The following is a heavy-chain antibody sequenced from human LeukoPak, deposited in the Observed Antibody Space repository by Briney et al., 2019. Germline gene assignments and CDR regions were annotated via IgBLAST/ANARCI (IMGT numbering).Heavy chain of an antibody. CDR3: ARGLLVERLAFDI. D-gene: IGHD1-1*01. Sequence: SQTLSLTCTVSGASISSGSYYWSWIRQPAGKGLEWIGRIYTTGSTSYNPSLKSRVTVSIDTSKNQFSLELSSVTAADTAVYYCARGLLVERLAFDISGQGTMVIVSS. CDR1: GASISSGSYY. J-gene: IGHJ3*02. V-gene: IGHV4-61*02. CDR2: IYTTGST.